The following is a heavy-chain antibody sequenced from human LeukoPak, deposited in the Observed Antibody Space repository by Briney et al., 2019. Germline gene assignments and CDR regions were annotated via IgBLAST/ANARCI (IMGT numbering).Heavy chain of an antibody. D-gene: IGHD3-10*01. CDR3: ARAGNYYGRHTNWFDP. V-gene: IGHV3-7*01. CDR2: IKEDGSDK. Sequence: GGSLRLSCEASGFIFSNYWMAWVRQAPGKGLEWVANIKEDGSDKNYVESMKGRYTISRDNAQNSLYLQMNRLGVEDTAVYYCARAGNYYGRHTNWFDPWGQGTLVTVSS. CDR1: GFIFSNYW. J-gene: IGHJ5*02.